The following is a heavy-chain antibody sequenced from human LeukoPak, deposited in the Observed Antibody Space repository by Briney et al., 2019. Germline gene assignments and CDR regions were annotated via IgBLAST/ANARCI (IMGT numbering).Heavy chain of an antibody. CDR3: ARDGRYIPSCPQAL. V-gene: IGHV1-18*01. CDR2: ISAYNGNT. CDR1: GYTFTSYG. J-gene: IGHJ4*02. Sequence: ASVKVSCKASGYTFTSYGISWVRQAPGQGLEWMGWISAYNGNTNYAQKLQGRVTMTTDTSTSTAYMELRSLRSDDTAVYYCARDGRYIPSCPQALWVQGTLVTVSS. D-gene: IGHD2-2*01.